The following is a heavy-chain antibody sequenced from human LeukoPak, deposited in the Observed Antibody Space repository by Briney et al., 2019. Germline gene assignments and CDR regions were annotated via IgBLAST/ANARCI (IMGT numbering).Heavy chain of an antibody. CDR3: ARDAHSVKYYYDSSGYLDY. CDR1: GFTFSDYY. D-gene: IGHD3-22*01. J-gene: IGHJ4*02. CDR2: ISSSSSYT. V-gene: IGHV3-11*06. Sequence: PGGSLRLSCEASGFTFSDYYMSWVRQAPGKGLEWVSYISSSSSYTKYADSVKGRFTISRDNSKNTLYLQMNSLRAEDTAVYYCARDAHSVKYYYDSSGYLDYWGQGTLVTVSS.